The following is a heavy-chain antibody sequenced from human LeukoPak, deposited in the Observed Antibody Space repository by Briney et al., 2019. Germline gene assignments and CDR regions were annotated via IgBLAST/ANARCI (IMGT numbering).Heavy chain of an antibody. CDR3: ARDYDSSGYTLDY. Sequence: TGGSLRLSCAASGFTFSSYGMHWVRQAPGKGLEWVAVIWYDGSNKYYADSVKGRFTISRDNSKNTLYLQMNSLRAEDTAVYYCARDYDSSGYTLDYWGQGTLVTVSS. D-gene: IGHD3-22*01. V-gene: IGHV3-33*01. J-gene: IGHJ4*02. CDR2: IWYDGSNK. CDR1: GFTFSSYG.